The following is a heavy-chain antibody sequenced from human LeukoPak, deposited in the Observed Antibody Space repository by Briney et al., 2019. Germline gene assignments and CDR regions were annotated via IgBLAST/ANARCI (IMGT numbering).Heavy chain of an antibody. D-gene: IGHD3-10*01. CDR2: ISGSGGST. CDR1: GFTFSSYA. Sequence: PGGSLRLSCAASGFTFSSYAMNWVRQAPGKGLEWVSAISGSGGSTYYADSVKDRFTISRDNSKNTLYLQMNSLRAEDTAVYYCAKGYGSGSYLADYWGQGTLVTVSS. J-gene: IGHJ4*02. CDR3: AKGYGSGSYLADY. V-gene: IGHV3-23*01.